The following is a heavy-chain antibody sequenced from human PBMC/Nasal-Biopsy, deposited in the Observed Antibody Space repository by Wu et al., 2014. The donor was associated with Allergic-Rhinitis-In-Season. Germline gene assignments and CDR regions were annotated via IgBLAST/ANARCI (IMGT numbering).Heavy chain of an antibody. D-gene: IGHD2-8*02. J-gene: IGHJ6*02. V-gene: IGHV3-72*01. CDR2: NRNKAHSYST. CDR3: GKSEYIGGLWHPLLV. CDR1: GFTFSDHY. Sequence: LRLSCAGSGFTFSDHYIDWVRQAPGKGLEWLARNRNKAHSYSTEYPASVKGRFTISRDDSKNSLDLQMNSLKTEDTAVYYCGKSEYIGGLWHPLLVWGQGTTVTVSS.